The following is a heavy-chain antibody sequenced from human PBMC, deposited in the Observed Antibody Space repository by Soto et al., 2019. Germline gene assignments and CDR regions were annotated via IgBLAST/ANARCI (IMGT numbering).Heavy chain of an antibody. D-gene: IGHD3-10*01. CDR3: VAVALREGSQYNWFDS. Sequence: PGGSLRLSCVGSEFNISKSGMTWVRQAPGKGLEWVANIKEDGSQKNYLESVKGRFTIARDNAKNSLSLQMDSLRVEDTAVYYCVAVALREGSQYNWFDSWGQGTLVTVSS. J-gene: IGHJ5*01. CDR2: IKEDGSQK. CDR1: EFNISKSG. V-gene: IGHV3-7*02.